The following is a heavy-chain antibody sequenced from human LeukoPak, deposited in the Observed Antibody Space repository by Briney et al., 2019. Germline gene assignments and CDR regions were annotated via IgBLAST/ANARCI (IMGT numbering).Heavy chain of an antibody. Sequence: GGSLRLSCTVSGLTFDTYGMSWVRQAPGKGLEWVSAISASGSNTHYADSVKGRVIISRDNAKNSLFLQMNSLRAEDTAFYYCAREGSGYDYWGQGTLVTVSS. CDR2: ISASGSNT. CDR1: GLTFDTYG. J-gene: IGHJ4*02. V-gene: IGHV3-23*01. CDR3: AREGSGYDY. D-gene: IGHD2-15*01.